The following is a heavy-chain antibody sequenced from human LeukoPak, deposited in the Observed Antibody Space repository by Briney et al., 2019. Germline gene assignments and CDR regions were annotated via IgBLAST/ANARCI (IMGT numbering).Heavy chain of an antibody. CDR3: AREGNSSGWYFDN. Sequence: PGGSLRLSCGVSGFTFSNFWMSWVRQAPGKGLGWVANIKQDGSEKYYVDSVKGRFTISRDNAKNSLYLQMDSLRVEDTAVYYCAREGNSSGWYFDNWGQGTLIIVSS. J-gene: IGHJ4*02. D-gene: IGHD6-19*01. CDR2: IKQDGSEK. CDR1: GFTFSNFW. V-gene: IGHV3-7*01.